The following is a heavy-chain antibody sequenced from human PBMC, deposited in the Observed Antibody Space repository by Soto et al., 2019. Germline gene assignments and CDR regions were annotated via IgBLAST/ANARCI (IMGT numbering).Heavy chain of an antibody. V-gene: IGHV1-46*01. D-gene: IGHD2-15*01. CDR3: AGEPAVVAATGSTYFDY. CDR2: IKPGGGST. Sequence: GASVKVSCKASGYTFTSYCMHWVRQAPGQGPEWMGIIKPGGGSTSYAQKFQGRVTMTRDTSTRTVYMELSSLRSEDTAVYYCAGEPAVVAATGSTYFDYWG. J-gene: IGHJ4*01. CDR1: GYTFTSYC.